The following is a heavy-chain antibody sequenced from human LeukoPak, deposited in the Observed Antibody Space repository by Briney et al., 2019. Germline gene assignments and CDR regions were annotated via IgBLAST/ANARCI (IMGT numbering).Heavy chain of an antibody. Sequence: GGSLRLSCAASGFTVSSNYMSWVRQAPGKGLEWVSVIYSGGSTYYADSVKGRFTISRDNSKNTLYLQMNSLRAEDTAVYYCARAAYGEAFDIWGQGTMVTVSS. D-gene: IGHD3-10*01. J-gene: IGHJ3*02. V-gene: IGHV3-66*01. CDR1: GFTVSSNY. CDR3: ARAAYGEAFDI. CDR2: IYSGGST.